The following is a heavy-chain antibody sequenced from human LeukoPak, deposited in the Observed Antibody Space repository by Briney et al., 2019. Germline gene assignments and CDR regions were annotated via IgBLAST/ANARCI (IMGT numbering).Heavy chain of an antibody. J-gene: IGHJ4*02. D-gene: IGHD4-17*01. Sequence: PGGSLRLSCAASGFTFSDYYMSWIRQAPGKGLMWVSRTNSDGSSTNYADSVKGRFTISRDNAKNTLYLQMNSLRAEDTAVYYCARGADFDGDYVVYWGQGTLVTVSS. V-gene: IGHV3-74*01. CDR1: GFTFSDYY. CDR3: ARGADFDGDYVVY. CDR2: TNSDGSST.